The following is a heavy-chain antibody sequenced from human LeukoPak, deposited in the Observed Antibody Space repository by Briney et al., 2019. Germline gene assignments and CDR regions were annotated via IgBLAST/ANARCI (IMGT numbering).Heavy chain of an antibody. D-gene: IGHD6-13*01. CDR3: AKDLMPRRRESWNRIAAAGPQPPDY. J-gene: IGHJ4*02. Sequence: GGSLRLSCTASGFTFSSSAMSWVRQAPGKGLEWVSDISGSAGSTYYADSVKGRFTISRDNSKNTLYLQMNSLRAEDTAVYYCAKDLMPRRRESWNRIAAAGPQPPDYWGQGTLVTASS. CDR1: GFTFSSSA. V-gene: IGHV3-23*01. CDR2: ISGSAGST.